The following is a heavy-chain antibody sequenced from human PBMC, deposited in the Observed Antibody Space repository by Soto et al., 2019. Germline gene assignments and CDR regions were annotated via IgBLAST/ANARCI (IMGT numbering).Heavy chain of an antibody. D-gene: IGHD3-10*01. CDR3: AKLSGAGKRD. CDR2: ISGSGDST. V-gene: IGHV3-23*04. J-gene: IGHJ4*02. Sequence: VQLVESGGGVVQPGRSLRLSCAASGFTFSSYGMHWVRLPPGKGLEWVSTISGSGDSTYNADSVKGRFTISRDNSKNTLYLQIHSLRAEDTAVYYCAKLSGAGKRDWGQGTLVTVSS. CDR1: GFTFSSYG.